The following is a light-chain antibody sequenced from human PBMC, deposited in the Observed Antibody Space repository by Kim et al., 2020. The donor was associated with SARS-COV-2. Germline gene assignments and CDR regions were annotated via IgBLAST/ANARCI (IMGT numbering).Light chain of an antibody. CDR2: EGS. CDR1: SRDVGSYNL. CDR3: CSYAGSRV. J-gene: IGLJ3*02. Sequence: SPGQSITISCTGTSRDVGSYNLVSWYQQHPGKAPKLMIYEGSKRPSGVSNRFSGSKSGNTASLTISGLQAEDEADYYCCSYAGSRVFGGGTQLTVL. V-gene: IGLV2-23*01.